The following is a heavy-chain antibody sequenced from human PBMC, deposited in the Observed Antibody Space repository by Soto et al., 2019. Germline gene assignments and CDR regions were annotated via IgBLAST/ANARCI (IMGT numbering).Heavy chain of an antibody. Sequence: EVQLLESGGGLVQPGGSLRLSCAASGFTFSSYAMSWVRQAPGKGLEWVSAISGSGGSTYYADSVKGRFTISRDNSKNTLYVQMNSLRAEDTAVYYCAKDTGIVVVITADYWGQGTLVTVSS. V-gene: IGHV3-23*01. D-gene: IGHD3-22*01. CDR2: ISGSGGST. J-gene: IGHJ4*02. CDR3: AKDTGIVVVITADY. CDR1: GFTFSSYA.